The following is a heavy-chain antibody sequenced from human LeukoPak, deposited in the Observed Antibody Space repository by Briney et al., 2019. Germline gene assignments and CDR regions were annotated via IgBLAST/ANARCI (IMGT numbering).Heavy chain of an antibody. Sequence: GGSLRLSCAASGFTFSSYSMNWVRQAPGKGLEWVSSISSSSYIYYADSVKGRFTISRDNAKNSLYLQMNSLRAEDTAVYYCARDIPTMVRGVIPRFDYWGQGTLVTVSS. J-gene: IGHJ4*02. D-gene: IGHD3-10*01. CDR2: ISSSSYI. CDR3: ARDIPTMVRGVIPRFDY. CDR1: GFTFSSYS. V-gene: IGHV3-21*01.